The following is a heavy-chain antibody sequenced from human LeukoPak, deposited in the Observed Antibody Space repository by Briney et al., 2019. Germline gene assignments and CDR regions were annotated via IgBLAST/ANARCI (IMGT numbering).Heavy chain of an antibody. V-gene: IGHV4-30-4*07. Sequence: SETLSLTCAVSGGSISSGGYSWSWIRQPPGKGLEWIGYIYYSGSTYYNPSLKSRVTISVDTSKNQFSLKLSSVTAADTAVYYCARVRAYSSSWYFDYWGQGTLVTVSS. J-gene: IGHJ4*02. CDR2: IYYSGST. D-gene: IGHD6-13*01. CDR3: ARVRAYSSSWYFDY. CDR1: GGSISSGGYS.